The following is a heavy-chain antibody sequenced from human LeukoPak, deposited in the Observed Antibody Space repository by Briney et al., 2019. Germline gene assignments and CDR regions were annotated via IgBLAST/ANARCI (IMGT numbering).Heavy chain of an antibody. J-gene: IGHJ5*02. Sequence: SETLSLTCTVSGGSISSYYWSWIRQPAGKGLEWIGRIYTSGSTYYNPSLKSRVTMSVDTSKNQFSLKLSSVTAADTAVYYCARDVRRAYYGSGSSYWFDPWGQGTLVTVSS. V-gene: IGHV4-4*07. CDR1: GGSISSYY. CDR2: IYTSGST. CDR3: ARDVRRAYYGSGSSYWFDP. D-gene: IGHD3-10*01.